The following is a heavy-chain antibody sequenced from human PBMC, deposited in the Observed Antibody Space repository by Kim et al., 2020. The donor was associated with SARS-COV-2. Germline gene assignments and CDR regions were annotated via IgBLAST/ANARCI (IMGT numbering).Heavy chain of an antibody. J-gene: IGHJ4*02. Sequence: SETLSLTCTVSGGSISSYYWSWIRQPPGKGLEWIGYIYYSGSTNYNPSLKSRVTISVDTSKNQFSLKLSSVTAADTAVYYCARDAPPSEQWPMAFDYWGQGTLVTVSS. V-gene: IGHV4-59*01. CDR2: IYYSGST. CDR3: ARDAPPSEQWPMAFDY. CDR1: GGSISSYY. D-gene: IGHD6-19*01.